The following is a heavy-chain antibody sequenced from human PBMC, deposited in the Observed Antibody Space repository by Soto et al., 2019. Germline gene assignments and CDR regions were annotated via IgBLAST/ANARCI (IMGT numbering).Heavy chain of an antibody. CDR2: IYYTGTT. D-gene: IGHD3-16*01. CDR3: ARDRGGITVSSKPLGEWFDP. J-gene: IGHJ5*02. CDR1: SGSISTYY. V-gene: IGHV4-59*01. Sequence: PSETLSLTCTVSSGSISTYYWSWIRQPPGKGLEWIGYIYYTGTTNYNPSLKTRAAISLDTSKNQFSLSLSSVTAADTAVYYCARDRGGITVSSKPLGEWFDPWGQGTLVTV.